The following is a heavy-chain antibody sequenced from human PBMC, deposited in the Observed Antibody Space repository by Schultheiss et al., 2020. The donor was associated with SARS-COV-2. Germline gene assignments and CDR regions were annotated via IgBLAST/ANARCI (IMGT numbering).Heavy chain of an antibody. Sequence: SETLSLTCTVSGGSVSSGSYYWSWIRQPPGKGLEWIGYIYYSGSTNYNPSLKSRVTISVDTSKNQFSLKLSSVTAADTAVYYCARDYYDSSGANYYYYGMDVWGQGTTVTVSS. CDR2: IYYSGST. J-gene: IGHJ6*02. CDR1: GGSVSSGSYY. D-gene: IGHD3-22*01. CDR3: ARDYYDSSGANYYYYGMDV. V-gene: IGHV4-61*01.